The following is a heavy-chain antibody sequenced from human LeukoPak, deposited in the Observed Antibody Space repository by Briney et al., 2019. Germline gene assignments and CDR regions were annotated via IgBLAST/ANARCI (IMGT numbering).Heavy chain of an antibody. D-gene: IGHD5-18*01. J-gene: IGHJ2*01. Sequence: PSETLSLTCTVSGGSISSYYWSWIRQPPGKGLEWIGYIYYSGSTNYNPSLKSRVTISVDTSKSQFSLKLSSVTAADTAVYYCARDSNGYGALWYFDLWGRGTLVTVSS. CDR3: ARDSNGYGALWYFDL. CDR2: IYYSGST. V-gene: IGHV4-59*01. CDR1: GGSISSYY.